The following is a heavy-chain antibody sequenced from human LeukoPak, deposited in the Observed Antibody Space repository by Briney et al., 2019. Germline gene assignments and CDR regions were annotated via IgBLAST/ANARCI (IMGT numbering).Heavy chain of an antibody. CDR3: ARSASYDSTSYYIYYYLDV. CDR2: IYYSGST. Sequence: KPSETLSLTCTVSGGSISTSSYYWGWVRQPPGKGLEWIGYIYYSGSTNYNPSLKSRVTISVDTSKNQFSLKLSSVTAADTAVYYCARSASYDSTSYYIYYYLDVWGKGTTVTISS. V-gene: IGHV4-61*05. D-gene: IGHD3-22*01. J-gene: IGHJ6*03. CDR1: GGSISTSSYY.